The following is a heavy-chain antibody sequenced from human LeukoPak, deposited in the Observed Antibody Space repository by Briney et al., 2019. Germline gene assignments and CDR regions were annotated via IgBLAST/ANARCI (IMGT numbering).Heavy chain of an antibody. V-gene: IGHV4-38-2*01. J-gene: IGHJ4*02. D-gene: IGHD3-3*01. Sequence: SETLSPTCAVSGYSISSGYYWGWIRQPPGKGLEWIGSIYHSGSTYYNPSLKSRVTISVDTSKNQFSLKLSSVTAADTAVYYCARHGEWLTVDYWGQGTLVTVSS. CDR1: GYSISSGYY. CDR2: IYHSGST. CDR3: ARHGEWLTVDY.